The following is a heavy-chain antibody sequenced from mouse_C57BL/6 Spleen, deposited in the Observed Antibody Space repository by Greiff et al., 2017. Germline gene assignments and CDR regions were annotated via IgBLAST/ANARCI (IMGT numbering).Heavy chain of an antibody. Sequence: QVQLQQPGAELVKPGASVKMSCKASGYTFTSYWITWVKQRPGQGLEWIGDIYPGSGSTNYNEKFKSKATLTVDTSSSTAYMQLSSLPSEDSAVYYCARYRDCGSSNYAVDYWGQGTSVTVSS. D-gene: IGHD1-1*01. CDR2: IYPGSGST. CDR1: GYTFTSYW. CDR3: ARYRDCGSSNYAVDY. J-gene: IGHJ4*01. V-gene: IGHV1-55*01.